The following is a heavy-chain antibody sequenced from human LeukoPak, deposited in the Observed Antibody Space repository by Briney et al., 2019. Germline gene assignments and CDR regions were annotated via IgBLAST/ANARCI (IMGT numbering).Heavy chain of an antibody. Sequence: GASVKVSCKASGYTFTGYYMHWVRQAPGQGLEWMGWINPNSGGTNYAQKFQGRVTMTRDTSISTAYMELSRLRSDDTAVYYCARDWPYYSSSPDDAFDIWGQGTMVTVSS. CDR2: INPNSGGT. CDR1: GYTFTGYY. D-gene: IGHD6-6*01. J-gene: IGHJ3*02. CDR3: ARDWPYYSSSPDDAFDI. V-gene: IGHV1-2*02.